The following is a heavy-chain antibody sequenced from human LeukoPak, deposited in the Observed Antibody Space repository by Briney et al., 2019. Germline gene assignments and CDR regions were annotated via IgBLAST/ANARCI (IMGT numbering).Heavy chain of an antibody. D-gene: IGHD5-24*01. CDR2: IYYTGSS. Sequence: SVTLSLTCTVSGGSISGNYWSWSRQPPGKGLEWIGFIYYTGSSHYSPSLKSRVTISVDVPKNQFSMNLTSVTAADTAVYYCARHPFNYPFDFWGQGTLVTVSS. CDR1: GGSISGNY. J-gene: IGHJ4*02. V-gene: IGHV4-59*08. CDR3: ARHPFNYPFDF.